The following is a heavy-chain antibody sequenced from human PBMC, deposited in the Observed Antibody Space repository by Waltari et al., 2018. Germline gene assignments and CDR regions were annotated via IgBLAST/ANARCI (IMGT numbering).Heavy chain of an antibody. CDR3: ARGGGEYSSSWYHH. V-gene: IGHV4-30-2*01. J-gene: IGHJ5*02. D-gene: IGHD6-13*01. Sequence: QLQLRESGSGLVKPSQTLSLTCAVSGGSISSGGYSWSWIRQPPGKGLEWLGYIFHSGGTYYNPSLGSRVTLSVDRSRNQFSLKMTSVTAADTAVYCARGGGEYSSSWYHHWGQGTLVTVSS. CDR2: IFHSGGT. CDR1: GGSISSGGYS.